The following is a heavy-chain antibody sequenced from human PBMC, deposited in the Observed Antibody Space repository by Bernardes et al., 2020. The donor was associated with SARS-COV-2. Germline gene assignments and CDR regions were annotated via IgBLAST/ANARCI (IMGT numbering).Heavy chain of an antibody. CDR1: GFTFSNAC. V-gene: IGHV3-15*01. CDR2: IKSKTDGGTT. J-gene: IGHJ4*02. Sequence: GGSLRLSCAASGFTFSNACMSWVRQAPGKGLEWVGRIKSKTDGGTTDYAAPVKGRFTISIDDSKNTLYLQMNSLKTEDTAVYYCTTDRIYDYIWGSYRSGDYWGQGTLVTVSS. D-gene: IGHD3-16*02. CDR3: TTDRIYDYIWGSYRSGDY.